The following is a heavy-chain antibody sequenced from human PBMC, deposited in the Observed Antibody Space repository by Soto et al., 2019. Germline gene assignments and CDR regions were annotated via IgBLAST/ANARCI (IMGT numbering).Heavy chain of an antibody. CDR1: GFTFSSYA. D-gene: IGHD1-7*01. Sequence: QVQLVESGGGVVQPGRSLRLSCAASGFTFSSYAMHWVRQAPGKGLEWVAVISYDGSNKYYADSVKGRFTISRDNSKITLFIQRNSGGAEGTAVYYCARNRYMWNYVRLVGAKYYYGMDVWGQATTVTVAS. CDR2: ISYDGSNK. CDR3: ARNRYMWNYVRLVGAKYYYGMDV. J-gene: IGHJ6*01. V-gene: IGHV3-30*14.